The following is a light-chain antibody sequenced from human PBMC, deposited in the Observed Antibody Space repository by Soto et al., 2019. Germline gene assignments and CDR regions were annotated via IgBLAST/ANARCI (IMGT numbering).Light chain of an antibody. CDR2: AAS. CDR1: HDINNF. J-gene: IGKJ2*01. V-gene: IGKV1-27*01. CDR3: QNYDSVPYT. Sequence: EIRLTQSPSSLSASVGDRVTIACRASHDINNFLAWFQQKPGKVPELLMYAASPLKSGVPSRFSGSGSGTGFTLTIDCLQPEDFGTYYCQNYDSVPYTFGQGTKFEIK.